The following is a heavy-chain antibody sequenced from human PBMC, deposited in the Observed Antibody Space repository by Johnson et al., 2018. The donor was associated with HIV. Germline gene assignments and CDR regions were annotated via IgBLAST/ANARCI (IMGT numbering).Heavy chain of an antibody. CDR2: ISWDGNST. D-gene: IGHD1-26*01. Sequence: VQLVESGGVVVQPGGSLRLSCAVSGFTFDDYAMHWVRQAPGKGLEWVSLISWDGNSTYYADSVKGRFTISRDNSKNSLYLQMNSLRAEDTAVYYCARVGATAAFDIWGQGTMVTVSS. CDR3: ARVGATAAFDI. V-gene: IGHV3-43D*03. CDR1: GFTFDDYA. J-gene: IGHJ3*02.